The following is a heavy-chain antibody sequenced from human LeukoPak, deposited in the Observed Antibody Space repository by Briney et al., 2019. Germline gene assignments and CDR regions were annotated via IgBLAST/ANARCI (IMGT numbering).Heavy chain of an antibody. CDR1: GFTFSSYG. J-gene: IGHJ4*02. D-gene: IGHD6-13*01. V-gene: IGHV3-30*03. Sequence: GRSLRLSCAASGFTFSSYGVHWVRQVPSEGREWGAVISYEGSNKYYADSGKGGVSISRDNSNNTLYLQKNSLRAADMAVYYCARVSAAADYWGQGTLVTVSS. CDR2: ISYEGSNK. CDR3: ARVSAAADY.